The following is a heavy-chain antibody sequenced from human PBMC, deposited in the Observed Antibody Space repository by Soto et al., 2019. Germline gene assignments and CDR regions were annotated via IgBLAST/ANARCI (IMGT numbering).Heavy chain of an antibody. CDR1: GGSISSGGYY. CDR3: ARGYFIAAAGFLFDY. D-gene: IGHD6-13*01. CDR2: IYYSGST. J-gene: IGHJ4*02. Sequence: LTCTVSGGSISSGGYYWSWIRQHPGKGLEWIGYIYYSGSTYYNPSLKSRVTISVDTSKNQFSLKLSSVTAADTAVYYCARGYFIAAAGFLFDYWGQGTLVTVSS. V-gene: IGHV4-31*03.